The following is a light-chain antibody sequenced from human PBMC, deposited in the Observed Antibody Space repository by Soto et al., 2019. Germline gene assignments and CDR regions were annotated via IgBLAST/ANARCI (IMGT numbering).Light chain of an antibody. CDR1: QTLLYSSNNKNY. Sequence: DIVMTQSPDSLAVSLGERATINCKSSQTLLYSSNNKNYLVWYQHKPGQPPKLLISWASTRESGVPDRFSGSGSGTDVTLTISSLQAEDVAVYYCQQFYNTPYTFGQGTKLEIK. J-gene: IGKJ2*01. V-gene: IGKV4-1*01. CDR2: WAS. CDR3: QQFYNTPYT.